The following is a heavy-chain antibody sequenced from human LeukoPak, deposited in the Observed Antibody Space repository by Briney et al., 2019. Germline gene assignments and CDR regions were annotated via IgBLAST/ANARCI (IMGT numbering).Heavy chain of an antibody. D-gene: IGHD2-15*01. J-gene: IGHJ4*02. Sequence: GGSLRLSCAASGFTFSSYGMNWVRQAPGKGLEWASSVNSSSSNIYYGDSVKGRFTISRDNAKNSLSLQMNSLRAEDTAVYYCARDQRATASTCSYFDYWGQTTLPTVSS. CDR1: GFTFSSYG. V-gene: IGHV3-21*01. CDR3: ARDQRATASTCSYFDY. CDR2: VNSSSSNI.